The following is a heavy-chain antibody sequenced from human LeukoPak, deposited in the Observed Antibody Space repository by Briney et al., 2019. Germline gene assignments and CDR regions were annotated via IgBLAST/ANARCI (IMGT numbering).Heavy chain of an antibody. CDR2: IYYSGST. D-gene: IGHD1-7*01. Sequence: TASETLSLTCTVSGGSISSYYWSWIRQPPGKGLEWIGYIYYSGSTNYNPSLKSRVTISVDTSKNQFSLKLSSVTAADTAVYYCARGNLDYNYYYMDVWGKGTTVTVPS. J-gene: IGHJ6*03. V-gene: IGHV4-59*01. CDR1: GGSISSYY. CDR3: ARGNLDYNYYYMDV.